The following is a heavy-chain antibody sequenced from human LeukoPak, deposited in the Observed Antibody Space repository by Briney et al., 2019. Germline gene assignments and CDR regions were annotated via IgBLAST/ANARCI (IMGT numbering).Heavy chain of an antibody. CDR3: TKDRTTYSSGCPGY. V-gene: IGHV3-30*18. D-gene: IGHD6-19*01. CDR1: GFTFSSYG. J-gene: IGHJ4*02. CDR2: ISYDGSNK. Sequence: SGGSLRLSCAASGFTFSSYGMHWVRQAPGKGLEWVAVISYDGSNKYYADSVKGRFTISRDNSKNTLYLQMNSLRAEDTAVYYGTKDRTTYSSGCPGYWGQGTLVTVSS.